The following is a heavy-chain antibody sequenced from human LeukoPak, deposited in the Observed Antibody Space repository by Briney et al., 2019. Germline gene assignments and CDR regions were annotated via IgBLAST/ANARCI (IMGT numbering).Heavy chain of an antibody. D-gene: IGHD3-22*01. Sequence: GGSLRLSCAASGFTFSSYAMSRVRQAPGKGLEWVSAISGSGGSTYYADSVKGRFTISRDNSKNTLYLQMNSLRAEDTAVYYCAKQSGTMIVVVHTYFDYWGQGTLVTVSS. CDR3: AKQSGTMIVVVHTYFDY. V-gene: IGHV3-23*01. J-gene: IGHJ4*02. CDR1: GFTFSSYA. CDR2: ISGSGGST.